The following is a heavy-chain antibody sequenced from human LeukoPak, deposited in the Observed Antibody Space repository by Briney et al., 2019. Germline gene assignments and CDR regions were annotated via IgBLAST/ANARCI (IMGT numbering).Heavy chain of an antibody. J-gene: IGHJ4*02. CDR1: GYTFTGCY. Sequence: ASVTVSCKASGYTFTGCYMHWVRQAPGQGLEWMGWINPNSGGTNYAQKFQGRVTMTRDTSITTAYMELSRLSSDDTAVYYCARVVEMASINAHPFDFWGQGTLVTVSS. CDR3: ARVVEMASINAHPFDF. CDR2: INPNSGGT. D-gene: IGHD5-24*01. V-gene: IGHV1-2*02.